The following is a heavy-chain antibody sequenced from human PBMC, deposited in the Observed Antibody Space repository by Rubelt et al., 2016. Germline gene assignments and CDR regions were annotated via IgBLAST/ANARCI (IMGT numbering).Heavy chain of an antibody. CDR1: GFAFSSFA. Sequence: EVQLLESGGGLVQPGGSLRLSCAASGFAFSSFAMSWVRQAPGKGLEWVSAITGRGDSTYYADFVKGRFTISRDNSKNTLCRQMNSLRAEDTAVYYCAQDPTAVAGTNWFDPWGQGTLVTVSS. J-gene: IGHJ5*02. CDR3: AQDPTAVAGTNWFDP. D-gene: IGHD6-19*01. V-gene: IGHV3-23*01. CDR2: ITGRGDST.